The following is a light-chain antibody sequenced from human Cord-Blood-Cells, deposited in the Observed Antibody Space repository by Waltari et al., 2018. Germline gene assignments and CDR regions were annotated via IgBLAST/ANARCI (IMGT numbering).Light chain of an antibody. J-gene: IGLJ2*01. CDR3: SSYAGSNNVV. CDR1: SSDVGGYNL. Sequence: QSALTQPPSASGSPGQSVPISCTGTSSDVGGYNLVSWYQQHPGKAPKLMIYEVSKRPSGGPDRFSGSKSGNTASLTVSGLQAEDEADYYCSSYAGSNNVVFGGGTKLTVL. V-gene: IGLV2-8*01. CDR2: EVS.